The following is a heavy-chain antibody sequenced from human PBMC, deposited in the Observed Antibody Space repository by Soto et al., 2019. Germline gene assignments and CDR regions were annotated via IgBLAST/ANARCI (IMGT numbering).Heavy chain of an antibody. Sequence: QVQLQQWGAGLLKPSETLSLTCAVYGGSFSGHYWSWIRQPPGKGLEWIGEINHSGSTNYNPSLKSRVTISVDTSKNQFSLKLSSVTAADTAVYYCARGGVLPHSSSWHETHYYYYYYGMDVWGQGTTVTVSS. CDR2: INHSGST. CDR3: ARGGVLPHSSSWHETHYYYYYYGMDV. V-gene: IGHV4-34*01. CDR1: GGSFSGHY. D-gene: IGHD6-13*01. J-gene: IGHJ6*02.